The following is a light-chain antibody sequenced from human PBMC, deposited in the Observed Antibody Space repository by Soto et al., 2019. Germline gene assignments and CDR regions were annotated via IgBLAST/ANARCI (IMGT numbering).Light chain of an antibody. J-gene: IGLJ1*01. CDR3: ASWDDSLNGGV. Sequence: QSVLTQPPSASGTPGQRVTISCSGSRSNIGSNTVNWYQQLPGTAPKVLIYSDNQRPSGVPDRFSGSKSGTSASLAISGLQSEDEDDYYCASWDDSLNGGVFGTGTKLTVL. CDR2: SDN. CDR1: RSNIGSNT. V-gene: IGLV1-44*01.